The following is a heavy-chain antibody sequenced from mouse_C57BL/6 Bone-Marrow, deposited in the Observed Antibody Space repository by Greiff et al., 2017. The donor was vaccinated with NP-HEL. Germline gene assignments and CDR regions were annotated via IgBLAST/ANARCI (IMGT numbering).Heavy chain of an antibody. CDR2: ISGGGGNT. Sequence: EVQLVESGGGLVKPGGSLKLSCAASGFTFSSYTMSWVRQTPEKRLEWVATISGGGGNTYYPDSVKGRFTISRDNAKNTLYLQMSSLRSEDTALYYCARLPLLYYAMDYWGQGTSVTVSS. V-gene: IGHV5-9*01. CDR3: ARLPLLYYAMDY. J-gene: IGHJ4*01. CDR1: GFTFSSYT.